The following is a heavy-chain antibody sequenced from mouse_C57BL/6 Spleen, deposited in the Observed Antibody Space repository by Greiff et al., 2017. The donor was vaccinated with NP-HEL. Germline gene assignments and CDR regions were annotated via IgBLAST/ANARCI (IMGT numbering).Heavy chain of an antibody. V-gene: IGHV5-17*01. CDR2: ISSGSSTI. CDR3: ARPTTGPWFAY. Sequence: EVMLVESGGGLVKPGGSLKLSCAASGFTFSDYGMHWVRQAPEKGLEWVAYISSGSSTIYYADTVKGRFTISRDNAKNTLFLQMTSLRSEDTAMYYCARPTTGPWFAYWGQGTLVTVSA. D-gene: IGHD2-12*01. CDR1: GFTFSDYG. J-gene: IGHJ3*01.